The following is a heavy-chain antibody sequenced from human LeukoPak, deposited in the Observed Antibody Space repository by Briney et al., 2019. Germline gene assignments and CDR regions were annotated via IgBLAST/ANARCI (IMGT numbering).Heavy chain of an antibody. J-gene: IGHJ4*02. CDR2: ISGSGGST. D-gene: IGHD5-18*01. Sequence: GGSLRLSCAASGFTVSSNYMSWVRQAPGKGLEWVSAISGSGGSTYYADSVKGRFTISRDNSKNTLYLQMNSLRAEDTAVYYCANIVDTAIDYWGQGTLVTVSS. V-gene: IGHV3-23*01. CDR3: ANIVDTAIDY. CDR1: GFTVSSNY.